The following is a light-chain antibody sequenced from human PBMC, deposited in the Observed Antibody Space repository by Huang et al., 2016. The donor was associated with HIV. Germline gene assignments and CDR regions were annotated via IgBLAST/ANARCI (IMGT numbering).Light chain of an antibody. Sequence: EIVLTQSPATLSLSPGERVALSCRASQNIKNDVSWYQKRPGQAPRLLISTASKRATGIPARFSGSGSGTDFTLTISSLEPEDFVVYFCQQRTNWPPGYTFGQGTKL. CDR1: QNIKND. CDR2: TAS. J-gene: IGKJ2*01. CDR3: QQRTNWPPGYT. V-gene: IGKV3-11*01.